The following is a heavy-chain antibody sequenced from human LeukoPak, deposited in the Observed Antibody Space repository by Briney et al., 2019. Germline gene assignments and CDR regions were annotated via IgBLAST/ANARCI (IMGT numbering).Heavy chain of an antibody. D-gene: IGHD2/OR15-2a*01. Sequence: SETLSLTCAVYGGSFSGYYWSWIRQPPGKGLEWIGEINHSGSTNYNPSLKSRVTISVDTSKNQFSLKLSSVTATDTAVHYCARGPLYRILGAFDIWGQGTMVTVSS. CDR1: GGSFSGYY. CDR2: INHSGST. J-gene: IGHJ3*02. V-gene: IGHV4-34*01. CDR3: ARGPLYRILGAFDI.